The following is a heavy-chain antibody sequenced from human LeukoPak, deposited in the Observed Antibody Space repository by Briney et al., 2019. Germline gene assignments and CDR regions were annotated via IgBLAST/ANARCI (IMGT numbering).Heavy chain of an antibody. Sequence: GRSLRLSCTASGFTFGDYAMSWVRQAPGKGLEWVGFIRSKAYGGTTEYAASVKGRFTISRDDSKSIAYLQMNSLRVEDTAVYYCAGNGHRSLWTMIVVLWGQGTLVTVSS. J-gene: IGHJ4*02. D-gene: IGHD3-22*01. CDR1: GFTFGDYA. V-gene: IGHV3-49*04. CDR3: AGNGHRSLWTMIVVL. CDR2: IRSKAYGGTT.